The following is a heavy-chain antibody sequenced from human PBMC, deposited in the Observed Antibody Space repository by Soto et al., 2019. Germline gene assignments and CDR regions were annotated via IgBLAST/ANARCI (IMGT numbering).Heavy chain of an antibody. CDR1: GFTFSSYW. CDR3: ARDLRGYELLNWYYYMDV. Sequence: PGGSLRLSCAASGFTFSSYWMSWVRQAPGKGLEWVANIKQDGSEKYYVDSVKGRFTISRDNAKNSLYLQMNSLRAEDTAVYYCARDLRGYELLNWYYYMDVWGKGTTVTVSS. D-gene: IGHD5-12*01. CDR2: IKQDGSEK. V-gene: IGHV3-7*01. J-gene: IGHJ6*03.